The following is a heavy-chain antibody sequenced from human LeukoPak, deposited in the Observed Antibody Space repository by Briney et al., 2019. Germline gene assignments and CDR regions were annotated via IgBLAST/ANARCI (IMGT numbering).Heavy chain of an antibody. D-gene: IGHD6-13*01. Sequence: PSETLSLTCTVSGGSISSGGYYWSWIRQHPGKGLEGIGYIYYSGSTYYNPSLKSRVTISVDTSKNQFSLKLSSVTAADTAVYYCARNSIEQQLAFDYWGQGTLVTVSS. CDR3: ARNSIEQQLAFDY. V-gene: IGHV4-31*03. J-gene: IGHJ4*02. CDR2: IYYSGST. CDR1: GGSISSGGYY.